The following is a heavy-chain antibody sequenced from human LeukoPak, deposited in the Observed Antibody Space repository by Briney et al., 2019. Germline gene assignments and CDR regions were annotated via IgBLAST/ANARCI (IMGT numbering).Heavy chain of an antibody. CDR2: XIPXLGIA. J-gene: IGHJ3*02. D-gene: IGHD6-19*01. Sequence: ASVKVSCKASGGTFSSYAISWVRQAPGXXXXXXXXXIPXLGIANYAQKFQGRVTITADKSTSTAYMELSSLRSEDTAVYYCAPQPGIAVAGQGGAFDIWGQGTMVTVSS. V-gene: IGHV1-69*04. CDR1: GGTFSSYA. CDR3: APQPGIAVAGQGGAFDI.